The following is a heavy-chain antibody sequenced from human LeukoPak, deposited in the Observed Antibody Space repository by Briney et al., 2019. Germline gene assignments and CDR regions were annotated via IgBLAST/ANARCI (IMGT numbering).Heavy chain of an antibody. Sequence: SETLSLTCTVSGGSISSGDYYWSWIRQPPGKGLEWIGYIYYSGSTNYNPSLKSRVTISVDTSKNQFSLKLSSVTAADTAVYYCAGDYYDSSGYYYSASWGQGTLVTVSS. CDR1: GGSISSGDYY. V-gene: IGHV4-61*08. CDR2: IYYSGST. D-gene: IGHD3-22*01. J-gene: IGHJ4*02. CDR3: AGDYYDSSGYYYSAS.